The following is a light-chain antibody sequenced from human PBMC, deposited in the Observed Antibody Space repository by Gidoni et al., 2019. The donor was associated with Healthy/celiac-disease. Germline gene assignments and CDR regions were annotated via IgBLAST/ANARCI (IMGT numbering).Light chain of an antibody. CDR2: GKN. J-gene: IGLJ2*01. V-gene: IGLV3-19*01. Sequence: AASAPLGQPAGSTCQGDSLRSYYASWYQQKPGQVTVLVIYGKNNRPSGIPDRFSGSSSGNTASLTITGAQAEEEADYYCNSRDSSGNHVVFGGGTKLTVL. CDR3: NSRDSSGNHVV. CDR1: SLRSYY.